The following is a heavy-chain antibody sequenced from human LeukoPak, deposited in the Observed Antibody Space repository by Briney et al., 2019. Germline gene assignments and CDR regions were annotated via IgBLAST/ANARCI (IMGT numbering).Heavy chain of an antibody. D-gene: IGHD2-2*01. CDR1: GFSFSTSS. CDR3: ARDARSHCGTDACYGPYFDY. V-gene: IGHV3-48*01. CDR2: IRGSNTTI. Sequence: GGSLRLSCAASGFSFSTSSMSWVRQTPGKGLEWISYIRGSNTTIYYADSVKDRFTISRDNARNSLYLQMNDLRAEDTDVYFCARDARSHCGTDACYGPYFDYWGQGSLVTVSS. J-gene: IGHJ4*02.